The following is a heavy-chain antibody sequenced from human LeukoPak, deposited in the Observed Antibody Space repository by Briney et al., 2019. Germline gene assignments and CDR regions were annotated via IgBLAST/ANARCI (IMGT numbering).Heavy chain of an antibody. CDR3: VRDDRDSSSWYLAY. CDR1: GYTFTSYV. V-gene: IGHV1-18*01. Sequence: ASVKVSCKASGYTFTSYVISWVRQAPGQGLEWMGWISANNGNTNYAQKLQGRVTMTTDTSTSTAYMELRSLRSDDTAVYYCVRDDRDSSSWYLAYWGQGTLVTVSS. CDR2: ISANNGNT. J-gene: IGHJ4*02. D-gene: IGHD6-13*01.